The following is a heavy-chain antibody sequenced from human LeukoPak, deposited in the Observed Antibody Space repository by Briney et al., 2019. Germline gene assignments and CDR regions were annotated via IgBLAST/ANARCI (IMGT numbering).Heavy chain of an antibody. D-gene: IGHD3-10*01. CDR3: ARPVPRGGFNWFDP. Sequence: GGSLRLSCAASGFTFSSYSMNWVRQAPGKGLEWVSYISSSSSTIYYADSVKGRFTISRDYAKNSLYLQMNSLRDEDTAVYYCARPVPRGGFNWFDPWGQGTLVTVSS. V-gene: IGHV3-48*02. J-gene: IGHJ5*02. CDR2: ISSSSSTI. CDR1: GFTFSSYS.